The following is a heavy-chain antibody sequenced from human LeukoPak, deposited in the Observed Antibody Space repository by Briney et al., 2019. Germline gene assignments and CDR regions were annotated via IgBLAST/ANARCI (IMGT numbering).Heavy chain of an antibody. CDR2: IYYSGTT. J-gene: IGHJ4*02. D-gene: IGHD6-13*01. Sequence: PSETLSVTCTVSGGSISSYYWSWLRQPPGKGLEWIGYIYYSGTTNYNPSLKSRVTISVDTSKNQFSLKLSSVTAADTAVYYCARGVYIAAAQYGYWGQGTLVTVSS. CDR1: GGSISSYY. V-gene: IGHV4-59*01. CDR3: ARGVYIAAAQYGY.